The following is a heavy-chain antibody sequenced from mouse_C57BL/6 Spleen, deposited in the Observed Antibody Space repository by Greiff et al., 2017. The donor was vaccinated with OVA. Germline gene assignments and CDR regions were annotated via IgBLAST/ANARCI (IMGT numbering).Heavy chain of an antibody. J-gene: IGHJ1*03. D-gene: IGHD1-2*01. CDR3: ARTTAGYLDV. CDR2: INPSSGYT. CDR1: GYTFTSYW. Sequence: VQLQQSGAELVKPGASVKLSCKASGYTFTSYWMHWVKQRPGQGLEWIGYINPSSGYTKYNQKFKDKATLTADKSSSTAYMQLSRLTYDDSAVYYCARTTAGYLDVWGTGTTVTVSS. V-gene: IGHV1-7*01.